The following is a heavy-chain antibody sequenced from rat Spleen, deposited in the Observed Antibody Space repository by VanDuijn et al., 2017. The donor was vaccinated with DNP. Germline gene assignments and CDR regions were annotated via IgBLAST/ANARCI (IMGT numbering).Heavy chain of an antibody. J-gene: IGHJ2*01. D-gene: IGHD3-8*01. CDR3: TSNPHIRTAAPFDY. V-gene: IGHV5S23*01. Sequence: EVQLVESGGGLVQPGRSPKLSCAASGFTFSNYYMAWVRQAPTKGLEWVASITNSGDNIYYSDSVKGRFSISRDNAKSTLYLQMNSLRSEDTATYFCTSNPHIRTAAPFDYWGQGVMVTVSS. CDR2: ITNSGDNI. CDR1: GFTFSNYY.